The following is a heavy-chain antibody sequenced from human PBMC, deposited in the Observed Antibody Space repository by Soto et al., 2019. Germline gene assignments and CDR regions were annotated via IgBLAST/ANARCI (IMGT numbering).Heavy chain of an antibody. V-gene: IGHV3-48*02. CDR3: ARDGVRYFDWLLEHYYYYYGMDV. D-gene: IGHD3-9*01. J-gene: IGHJ6*02. CDR1: GFTFSSYS. CDR2: ISSSSTI. Sequence: VGSLRLSCAASGFTFSSYSMNWVRQAPGKGLEWVSYISSSSTIYYADSVKGRFTISRDNAKNSLYLQMNSLRDEDTAVYYCARDGVRYFDWLLEHYYYYYGMDVWGQGTTVTVSS.